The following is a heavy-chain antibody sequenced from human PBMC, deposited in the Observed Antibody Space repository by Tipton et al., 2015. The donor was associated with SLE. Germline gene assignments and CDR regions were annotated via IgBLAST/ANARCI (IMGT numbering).Heavy chain of an antibody. J-gene: IGHJ3*02. CDR3: AREGVIVVVVAATQGAFDI. V-gene: IGHV4-34*01. D-gene: IGHD2-15*01. Sequence: TLSLTCAVYGGSFSGYYWSWIRQPPGKGLEWIGEINHSGSTNYNPSLKSRVTISVDTSKNQFSLNLSSVTAADTAVYYCAREGVIVVVVAATQGAFDIWGQGTMVTVSS. CDR1: GGSFSGYY. CDR2: INHSGST.